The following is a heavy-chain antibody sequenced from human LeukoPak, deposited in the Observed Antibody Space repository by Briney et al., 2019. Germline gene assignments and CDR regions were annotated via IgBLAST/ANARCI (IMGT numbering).Heavy chain of an antibody. D-gene: IGHD6-19*01. CDR3: VRNLAVAGTCFDS. Sequence: PGGSLRLSCAASGFTFRNYWMSWVRQVPGTGLEWVANIKQDGSDRNYATSVRGRFTISRDNAESSLYLQMNSLRAEDTAVYYCVRNLAVAGTCFDSWGQGTLVTVSS. CDR2: IKQDGSDR. V-gene: IGHV3-7*03. CDR1: GFTFRNYW. J-gene: IGHJ4*02.